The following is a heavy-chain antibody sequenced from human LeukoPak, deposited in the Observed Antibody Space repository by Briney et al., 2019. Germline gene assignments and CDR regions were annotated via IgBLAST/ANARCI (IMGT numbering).Heavy chain of an antibody. D-gene: IGHD3-3*01. CDR3: ARDLLYYDFWSGYYTGFNWFDP. V-gene: IGHV1-69*05. CDR2: IIPIFGTA. J-gene: IGHJ5*02. Sequence: SVKVSCKASGGTFSSYAISWVRQAPGQGLEWMGGIIPIFGTANYAQKFQGRVTITTDESTSTAYMELSSLRSEDTALYYCARDLLYYDFWSGYYTGFNWFDPWGQGTLVTVSS. CDR1: GGTFSSYA.